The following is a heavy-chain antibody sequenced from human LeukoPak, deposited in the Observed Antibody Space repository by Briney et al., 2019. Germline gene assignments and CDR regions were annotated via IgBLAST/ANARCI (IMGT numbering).Heavy chain of an antibody. Sequence: PGGSLRLSCAASGFTFSSYWMHWVRQAPGKGLVWVSRINSDGSSTSYADSVKGRFTISRDNAKNSLYLQMNSLRAEDTAVYYCARDRARDYDFWSGYYTPLEANWFDPWGQGTLVTVSS. J-gene: IGHJ5*02. CDR3: ARDRARDYDFWSGYYTPLEANWFDP. D-gene: IGHD3-3*01. CDR1: GFTFSSYW. V-gene: IGHV3-74*01. CDR2: INSDGSST.